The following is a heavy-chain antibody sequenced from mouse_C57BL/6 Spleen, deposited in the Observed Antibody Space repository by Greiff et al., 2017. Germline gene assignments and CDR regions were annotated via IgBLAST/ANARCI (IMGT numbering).Heavy chain of an antibody. V-gene: IGHV1-72*01. CDR3: ERGRRRDGAWFAY. CDR2: IDPNSGGT. CDR1: GYTFTSYW. Sequence: QVQLQQPGAELVKPGASVKLSCKASGYTFTSYWMHWVKQRPGRGLEWIGRIDPNSGGTKYNEKFKSKATLTVDKPSSTAYMQLSSRTSEDSAVCYCERGRRRDGAWFAYWGQGTLVTVSA. J-gene: IGHJ3*01. D-gene: IGHD1-2*01.